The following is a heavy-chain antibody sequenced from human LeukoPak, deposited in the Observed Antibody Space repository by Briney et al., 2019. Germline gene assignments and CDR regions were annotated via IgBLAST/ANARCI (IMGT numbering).Heavy chain of an antibody. V-gene: IGHV3-30-3*01. CDR1: GFTFSSYA. Sequence: GGSLRLSCAASGFTFSSYAMHWVRQAPGKGLEWVAVISYDGSNKYYADSVKGRFTISRDNSKNTLYLQMNSLRAEDTAVYYCARDRDYYDSSGYLDYWGQGTLVAVSS. J-gene: IGHJ4*02. CDR2: ISYDGSNK. D-gene: IGHD3-22*01. CDR3: ARDRDYYDSSGYLDY.